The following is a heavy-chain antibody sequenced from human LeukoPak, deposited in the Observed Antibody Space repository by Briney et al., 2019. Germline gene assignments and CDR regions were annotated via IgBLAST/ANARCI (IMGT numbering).Heavy chain of an antibody. D-gene: IGHD3-10*01. CDR1: GFTFDDYA. CDR2: ISGDGGST. V-gene: IGHV3-43*02. J-gene: IGHJ4*02. Sequence: GGSLRLSXAASGFTFDDYAMHWVRQAPGKGLEWVSLISGDGGSTYYADSVKGRFTISRDNSKNSLYLQMNSLRTEDTALYYCAKGILWFGEIKYYFDYWGQGTLVTVSS. CDR3: AKGILWFGEIKYYFDY.